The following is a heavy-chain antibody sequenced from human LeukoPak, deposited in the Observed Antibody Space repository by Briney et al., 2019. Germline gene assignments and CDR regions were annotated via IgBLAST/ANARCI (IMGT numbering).Heavy chain of an antibody. CDR1: GGSISSGSYY. CDR3: AREGTIFGVVIPFDY. Sequence: SETLSLTCTVSGGSISSGSYYWSWIRQPAGKGLEWIGRIYTSGSTNYNPSLKSRVTMSVDTSKNQFSLKLSSVTAADTAVYYCAREGTIFGVVIPFDYWGQGTLVTVSS. CDR2: IYTSGST. V-gene: IGHV4-61*02. J-gene: IGHJ4*02. D-gene: IGHD3-3*01.